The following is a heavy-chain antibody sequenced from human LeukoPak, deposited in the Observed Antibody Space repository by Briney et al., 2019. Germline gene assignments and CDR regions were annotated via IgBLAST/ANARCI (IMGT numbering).Heavy chain of an antibody. V-gene: IGHV3-21*01. CDR2: ISTSSSYI. Sequence: MSGGSLGLSCAASGFTFSSYSMNWVRQAPGKGLEWVSSISTSSSYIHYADSVKGRFTISRDNAKNSLYLQMNSLRAEDTAVYYCARGTLNIPGEHGAFDYWGQGTLVTVSS. CDR3: ARGTLNIPGEHGAFDY. CDR1: GFTFSSYS. J-gene: IGHJ4*02. D-gene: IGHD1-14*01.